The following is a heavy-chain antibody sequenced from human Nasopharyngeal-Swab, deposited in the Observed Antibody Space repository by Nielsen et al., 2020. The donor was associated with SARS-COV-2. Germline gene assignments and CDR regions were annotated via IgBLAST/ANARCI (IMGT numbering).Heavy chain of an antibody. J-gene: IGHJ4*02. CDR1: GYTFTSYD. D-gene: IGHD6-13*01. CDR2: MNPNSGNT. V-gene: IGHV1-8*01. CDR3: ARGLNSSSWLDY. Sequence: ASVKVSCRASGYTFTSYDINWVRQATGQGLEWLGWMNPNSGNTGYAQKLQGRVTMTRNTSISTAYMELSSLRSEDTAVYYCARGLNSSSWLDYWGQGTLVTVSS.